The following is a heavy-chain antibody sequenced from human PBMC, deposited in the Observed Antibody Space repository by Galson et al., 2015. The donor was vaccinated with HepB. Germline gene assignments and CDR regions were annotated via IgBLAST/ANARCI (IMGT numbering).Heavy chain of an antibody. V-gene: IGHV3-23*01. D-gene: IGHD3-22*01. J-gene: IGHJ3*02. CDR3: AKVKGTPFTSPRMIRTFDAFDI. CDR2: ISGSGGST. Sequence: SLRLSCAASGFTFSSYAMSWVRQAPGKGLEWVSAISGSGGSTYYADSVKGRFTISRDNSKNTLYLQMNSLRAEDTAVYYCAKVKGTPFTSPRMIRTFDAFDIWGQGTMVTVSS. CDR1: GFTFSSYA.